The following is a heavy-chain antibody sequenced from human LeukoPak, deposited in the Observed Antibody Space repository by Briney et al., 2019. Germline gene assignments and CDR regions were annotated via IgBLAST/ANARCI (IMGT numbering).Heavy chain of an antibody. D-gene: IGHD1-1*01. CDR3: AREGYRDYYYGMDV. Sequence: GGSLRLSCVASGYPFRNHGMHWVRQVPGKGLEWVAVISYDGSNKLYADSVKGRFTISRDNSKNTLYLQINSLRAGDTAVYYCAREGYRDYYYGMDVWGQGTTVTVSS. V-gene: IGHV3-33*01. J-gene: IGHJ6*02. CDR2: ISYDGSNK. CDR1: GYPFRNHG.